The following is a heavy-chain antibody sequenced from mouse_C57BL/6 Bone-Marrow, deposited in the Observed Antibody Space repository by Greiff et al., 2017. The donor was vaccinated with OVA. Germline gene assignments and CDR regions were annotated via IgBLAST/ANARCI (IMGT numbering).Heavy chain of an antibody. CDR3: ARKDLLSSYGLDY. V-gene: IGHV1-54*01. CDR1: GYAFTNYL. Sequence: QVQLQQSGAELVRPGTSVKVSCKASGYAFTNYLIEWVKQRPGQGLEWIGVINPGSGGTNYNEKFKGKATLTADKSSSTAYMQLSSLTSEDSAVYFCARKDLLSSYGLDYWGQGTTLTVSS. CDR2: INPGSGGT. D-gene: IGHD1-1*01. J-gene: IGHJ2*01.